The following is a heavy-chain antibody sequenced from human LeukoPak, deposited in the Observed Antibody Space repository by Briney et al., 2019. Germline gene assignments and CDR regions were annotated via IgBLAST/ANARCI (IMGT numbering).Heavy chain of an antibody. CDR2: MNPNSGNT. J-gene: IGHJ5*02. V-gene: IGHV1-8*01. CDR1: GYTFTSYD. CDR3: ARGRMVRGVGNWFDP. D-gene: IGHD3-10*01. Sequence: ASVKVSCKASGYTFTSYDINWVRQATGQGLEWMGWMNPNSGNTGYAQKFQGRVTMTRNTSISTAYIELSSLRSEDTAVYYCARGRMVRGVGNWFDPWGQGTLVTVSS.